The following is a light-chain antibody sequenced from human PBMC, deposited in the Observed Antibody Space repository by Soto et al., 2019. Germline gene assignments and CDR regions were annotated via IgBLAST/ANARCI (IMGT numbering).Light chain of an antibody. CDR3: QQRSNWPRYT. J-gene: IGKJ2*01. CDR2: DAS. Sequence: EIVLTQSPATLSLSPGERATLSCRASQSVSSYLAWYQQKPGQAPRLLIYDASNRATGIPARFSGSGSGTDFPLTISSLEPEDFEVYYCQQRSNWPRYTFGQGTKLEIK. CDR1: QSVSSY. V-gene: IGKV3-11*01.